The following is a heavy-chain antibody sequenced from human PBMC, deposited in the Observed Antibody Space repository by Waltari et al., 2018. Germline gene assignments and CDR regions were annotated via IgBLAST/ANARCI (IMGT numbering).Heavy chain of an antibody. CDR3: ARNHITGEATQGVFDY. CDR1: GGTFSSYA. CDR2: IIPILGIA. V-gene: IGHV1-69*04. D-gene: IGHD3-10*01. Sequence: QVQLVQSGAEVKKPGSSVKVSCKASGGTFSSYAISWVRQAPGQGLEWMGGIIPILGIANYAQKFQGRVTITADESTSTAYMELSSLRSEDMAVYYCARNHITGEATQGVFDYWGQGTLVTVSS. J-gene: IGHJ4*02.